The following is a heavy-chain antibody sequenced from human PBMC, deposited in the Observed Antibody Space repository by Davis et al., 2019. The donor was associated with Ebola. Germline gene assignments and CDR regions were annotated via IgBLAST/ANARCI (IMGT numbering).Heavy chain of an antibody. CDR1: GFTFSDYY. CDR3: ARITVGPEMKYYDFWSGQLHDAFDL. Sequence: GESLKISCAASGFTFSDYYMSWIRQAPGKGLEWVSYISSSSSYTNYADSVKGRFTISRDNSKDTLYLQMTSLRAEDTAVYYCARITVGPEMKYYDFWSGQLHDAFDLWGQGTMVTVSS. V-gene: IGHV3-11*06. CDR2: ISSSSSYT. D-gene: IGHD3-3*01. J-gene: IGHJ3*01.